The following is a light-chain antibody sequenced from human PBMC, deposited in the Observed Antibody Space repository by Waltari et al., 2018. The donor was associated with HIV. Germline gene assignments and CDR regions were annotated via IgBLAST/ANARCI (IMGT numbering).Light chain of an antibody. CDR3: SSYAGSNNLV. V-gene: IGLV2-8*01. J-gene: IGLJ2*01. Sequence: PSASGSPGQSVTISCTGTSSDVGGYNYVSWYQQHPGKAPKLMICEVTKRPSGVPDRFSGSKSGNTASLTVSGLQAEDEADYYCSSYAGSNNLVFGGGTKLTVL. CDR1: SSDVGGYNY. CDR2: EVT.